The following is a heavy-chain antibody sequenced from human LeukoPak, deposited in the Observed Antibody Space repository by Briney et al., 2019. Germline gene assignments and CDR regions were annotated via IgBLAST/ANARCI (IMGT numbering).Heavy chain of an antibody. CDR2: IYYSGST. CDR1: GGSLSSSSYY. CDR3: ARAGEPPYYYYYMDV. J-gene: IGHJ6*03. D-gene: IGHD7-27*01. Sequence: PSETLSLTCTVSGGSLSSSSYYWGWIRQPPGKGLEWIGSIYYSGSTYYNPSLKSRVTISVDTSKNQFSLKLSSVTAADTAVYYCARAGEPPYYYYYMDVWGKGTTVTVSS. V-gene: IGHV4-39*01.